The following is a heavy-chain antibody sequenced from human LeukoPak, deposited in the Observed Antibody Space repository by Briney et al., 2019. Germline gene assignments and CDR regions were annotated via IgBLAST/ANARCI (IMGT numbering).Heavy chain of an antibody. CDR1: GFTFSSYA. Sequence: PGGSLRLSCAASGFTFSSYAMSWVRQAPGKGLEWVSAISGSGGSTYYADSVKGRFTISRDNSKNTLYLQMNSLRAEDTAVYYCARVAPYYDILTGLLVDYWGQGTLVTVSS. J-gene: IGHJ4*02. CDR2: ISGSGGST. CDR3: ARVAPYYDILTGLLVDY. V-gene: IGHV3-23*01. D-gene: IGHD3-9*01.